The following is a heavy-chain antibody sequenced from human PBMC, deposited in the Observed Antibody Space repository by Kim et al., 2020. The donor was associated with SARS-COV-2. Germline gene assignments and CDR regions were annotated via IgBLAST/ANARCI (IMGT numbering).Heavy chain of an antibody. CDR3: ARECYTYCSGGSCYRGICNS. J-gene: IGHJ4*02. D-gene: IGHD2-15*01. CDR2: INPNSGGT. V-gene: IGHV1-2*02. Sequence: ASVKVSCKTSGYTFTDYYMHWARQAPGQGLEWMGLINPNSGGTNYAQKFQGRVTMTRDTSINTAYMDLSRLRSDDTAVYYCARECYTYCSGGSCYRGICNSWGQGTLVTVSS. CDR1: GYTFTDYY.